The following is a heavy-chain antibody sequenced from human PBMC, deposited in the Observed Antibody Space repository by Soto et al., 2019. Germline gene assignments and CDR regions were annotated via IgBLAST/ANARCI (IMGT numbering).Heavy chain of an antibody. J-gene: IGHJ4*02. Sequence: QVQLVESGGGVVQPGGSLRLSCAASESIFRGYGMHWVRQAPGKGLEWVAIIRCDGSNIHYADYVMGRFTISRDNSKNMLYLDMNNLIVADAAVYYCARDGVGVSNCWGCLYYWGQGTLVTVSA. CDR1: ESIFRGYG. CDR3: ARDGVGVSNCWGCLYY. D-gene: IGHD7-27*01. V-gene: IGHV3-30*02. CDR2: IRCDGSNI.